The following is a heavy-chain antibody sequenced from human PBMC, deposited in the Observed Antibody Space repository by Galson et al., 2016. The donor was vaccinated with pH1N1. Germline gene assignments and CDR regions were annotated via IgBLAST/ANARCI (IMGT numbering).Heavy chain of an antibody. CDR1: GDSVSSNSAA. CDR3: ARGGFYYDSSGPSYGMDV. Sequence: CAISGDSVSSNSAAWNWIRQSPSRGLEWQGRTYYRSKWYNDYAVSVKSRITINPDTSKNQFSLQLNSVTPEDTAVYYCARGGFYYDSSGPSYGMDVWGQGTTVTVSS. J-gene: IGHJ6*02. CDR2: TYYRSKWYN. V-gene: IGHV6-1*01. D-gene: IGHD3-22*01.